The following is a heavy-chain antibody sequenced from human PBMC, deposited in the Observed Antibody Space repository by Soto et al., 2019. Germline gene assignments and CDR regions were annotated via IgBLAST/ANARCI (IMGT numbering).Heavy chain of an antibody. D-gene: IGHD5-18*01. J-gene: IGHJ6*02. CDR1: GFTFSSYA. CDR2: ISGSGGST. V-gene: IGHV3-23*01. Sequence: EVQLLESGGGLVQPGGSLRLSCAASGFTFSSYAMSWVRQAPGKGLEWVSAISGSGGSTYYADSVKGRFTISRDNSKNTLYLHMNSLRAKDTAVYYCAIDQNTQLWPREYCYGMDVWGQGTTVTVSS. CDR3: AIDQNTQLWPREYCYGMDV.